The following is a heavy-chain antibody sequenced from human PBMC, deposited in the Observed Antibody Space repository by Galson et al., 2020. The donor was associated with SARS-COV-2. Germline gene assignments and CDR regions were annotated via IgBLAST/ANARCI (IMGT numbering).Heavy chain of an antibody. CDR1: GYTFTGHY. J-gene: IGHJ4*01. CDR2: INPNNGVT. Sequence: ASVKVSCKASGYTFTGHYMNWVRQAPGHGLEWMGWINPNNGVTNYAQDFQVRVTMTRDMSLSTVYMDLNSLRGDDTAIYYCARGGSGSYYGYFDNWGQGTLVTVSS. V-gene: IGHV1-2*02. CDR3: ARGGSGSYYGYFDN. D-gene: IGHD1-26*01.